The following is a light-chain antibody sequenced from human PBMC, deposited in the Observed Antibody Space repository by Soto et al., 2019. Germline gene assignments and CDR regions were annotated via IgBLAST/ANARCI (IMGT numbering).Light chain of an antibody. CDR2: DAS. V-gene: IGKV1-5*01. Sequence: DIQMNQSPSTLSASAGDRVTITCRASQSISTWLAWYQQKPGQAPKLLIFDASTLEGGVPSRFSGSGSGTEFTLTIRSLQPNDSAIYYCQQYKSLCTFGQGTKLEIK. CDR1: QSISTW. J-gene: IGKJ2*01. CDR3: QQYKSLCT.